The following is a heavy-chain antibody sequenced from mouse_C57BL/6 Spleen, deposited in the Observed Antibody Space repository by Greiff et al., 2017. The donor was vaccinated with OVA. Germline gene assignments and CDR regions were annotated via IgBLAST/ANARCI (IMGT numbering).Heavy chain of an antibody. CDR3: ARGGDVHFDY. D-gene: IGHD3-3*01. CDR1: GFTFSSYG. Sequence: EVKLVESGGDLVKPGGSLKLSCAASGFTFSSYGMSWVRQTPDKRLEWVATISSGGSYTYYPDSVKGRFTISRDKAKNTLYLQMSSLKSEDTAMYYCARGGDVHFDYWGQGTTLTVSS. J-gene: IGHJ2*01. CDR2: ISSGGSYT. V-gene: IGHV5-6*01.